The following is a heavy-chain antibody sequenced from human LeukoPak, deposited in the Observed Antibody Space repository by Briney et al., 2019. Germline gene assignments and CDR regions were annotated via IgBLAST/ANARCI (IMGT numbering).Heavy chain of an antibody. V-gene: IGHV4-38-2*01. CDR2: IYHSGST. D-gene: IGHD3-3*01. CDR1: GYSISSGYY. J-gene: IGHJ5*02. CDR3: ARHSTWSGPGP. Sequence: SETLSLTCAVSGYSISSGYYWGWIRQPPGKGLEWIGSIYHSGSTYYNPSLKSRVTISVDTSKNQFSLKLSSVTAADTAVYYYARHSTWSGPGPWGLGTLVTVSS.